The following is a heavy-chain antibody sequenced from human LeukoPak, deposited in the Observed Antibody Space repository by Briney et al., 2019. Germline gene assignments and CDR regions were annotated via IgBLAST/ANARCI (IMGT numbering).Heavy chain of an antibody. CDR3: AKGGYSYGDGFDY. D-gene: IGHD5-18*01. CDR2: ISGSGGST. V-gene: IGHV3-23*01. CDR1: GFAFSSYA. Sequence: GGSLRLSCAASGFAFSSYAMSWVRQAPGKGLEWVSAISGSGGSTYYADSVKGRFTISRDNSKNTLYLQMNSLRAEDTAVYYCAKGGYSYGDGFDYWGQGTLVTVSS. J-gene: IGHJ4*02.